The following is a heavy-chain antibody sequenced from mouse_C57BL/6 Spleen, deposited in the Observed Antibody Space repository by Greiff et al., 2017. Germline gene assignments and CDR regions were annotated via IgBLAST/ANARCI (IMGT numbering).Heavy chain of an antibody. J-gene: IGHJ4*01. V-gene: IGHV14-2*01. CDR3: AAYYSNPYYAMDY. CDR2: IDPEDGET. D-gene: IGHD2-5*01. Sequence: EVKLLESGAELVKPGASVKLSCTASGFNIKDYYMHWVKQRTEQGLEWIGRIDPEDGETKYAPKFQGKATITADTSSNTAYLQLSSLTSEDTAVYYCAAYYSNPYYAMDYWGQGTSVTVSS. CDR1: GFNIKDYY.